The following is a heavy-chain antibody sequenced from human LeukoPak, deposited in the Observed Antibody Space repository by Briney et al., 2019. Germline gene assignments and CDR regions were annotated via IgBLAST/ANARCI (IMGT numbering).Heavy chain of an antibody. D-gene: IGHD2-21*02. CDR3: ASHRIDHIYCGGDCYHYFDY. V-gene: IGHV1-69*13. J-gene: IGHJ4*02. CDR2: IIPIFGTA. Sequence: GASVKVSCKASGGTFSNYAISWVRQAPGQGLEWMGGIIPIFGTANYAQKFQGRVTITADESTSTAYMELSSLRSEDTAVYYCASHRIDHIYCGGDCYHYFDYWGQGTLVTVSS. CDR1: GGTFSNYA.